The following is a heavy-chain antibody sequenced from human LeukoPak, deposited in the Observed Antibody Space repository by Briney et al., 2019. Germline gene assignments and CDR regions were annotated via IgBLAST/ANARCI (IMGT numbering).Heavy chain of an antibody. D-gene: IGHD2-21*02. J-gene: IGHJ1*01. CDR1: GFTFSTNW. CDR2: INPDGRDT. CDR3: TSWGDTTAEYFQR. V-gene: IGHV3-7*01. Sequence: PGGSLRLSCAASGFTFSTNWMIWLRQAPEKGLEWVAHINPDGRDTYYVDSVKGRFTISRDNAQNSMYLQMNSLRVEDTAVYYCTSWGDTTAEYFQRWGQGTLVTVSS.